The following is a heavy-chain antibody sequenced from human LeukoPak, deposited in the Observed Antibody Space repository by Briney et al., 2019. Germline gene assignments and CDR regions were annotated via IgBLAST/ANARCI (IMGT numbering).Heavy chain of an antibody. J-gene: IGHJ4*02. Sequence: GGSLRLSCAASGFTFKRYHMSWVRQAPGKGLEWVSVISNSGDNTYYADSVKGRFTISRDNSKNTLSLQMNSLRAEDTAVYYCATNWNFDYWGQGTLVTVSS. V-gene: IGHV3-23*01. CDR3: ATNWNFDY. CDR2: ISNSGDNT. D-gene: IGHD1-1*01. CDR1: GFTFKRYH.